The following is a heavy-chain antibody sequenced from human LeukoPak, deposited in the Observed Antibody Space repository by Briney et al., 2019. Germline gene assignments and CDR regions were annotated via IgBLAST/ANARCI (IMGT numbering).Heavy chain of an antibody. CDR1: GGSISSYY. CDR3: ARTNVLTGTDY. D-gene: IGHD3-9*01. Sequence: SETLSLTCTVSGGSISSYYWAWIRQPAGKGLEWIGRIYTPGSTNYNPSLKSRVTMSLDTSKNQFSLKLSSVTAADTAVYYCARTNVLTGTDYWGQGTLVTVSS. V-gene: IGHV4-4*07. J-gene: IGHJ4*02. CDR2: IYTPGST.